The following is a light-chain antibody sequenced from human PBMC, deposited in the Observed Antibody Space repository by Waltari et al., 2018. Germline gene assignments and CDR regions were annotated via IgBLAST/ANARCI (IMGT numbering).Light chain of an antibody. CDR1: SSDGGGYNY. Sequence: SALTQPAPVSGSPGQAITLSCPGTSSDGGGYNYVPWYQQPPGKPPKLMIYDVSNRPSGVSNRFSGSKSGNTASLTISGLQAEDEADYYCSSYTSSSAQVVFGGGTKLTVL. J-gene: IGLJ2*01. CDR3: SSYTSSSAQVV. V-gene: IGLV2-14*01. CDR2: DVS.